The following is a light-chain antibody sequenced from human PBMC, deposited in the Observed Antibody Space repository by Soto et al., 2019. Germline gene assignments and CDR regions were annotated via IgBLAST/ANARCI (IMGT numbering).Light chain of an antibody. V-gene: IGKV3-20*01. CDR1: PSVSSSY. J-gene: IGKJ5*01. CDR3: QHYGTSAIT. Sequence: EIMLTQSPGTLSLSPGERATLSCRASPSVSSSYLAWCQQRPGQAPRLLIFGASSRATGIPVRFSGTGSGTDFTLTVSSLEPEDFAVYYCQHYGTSAITFGQGTRLEIK. CDR2: GAS.